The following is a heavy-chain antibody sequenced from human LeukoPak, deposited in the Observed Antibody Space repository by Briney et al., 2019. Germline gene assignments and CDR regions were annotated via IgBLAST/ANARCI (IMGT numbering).Heavy chain of an antibody. V-gene: IGHV3-23*01. J-gene: IGHJ4*02. Sequence: PGGSLRLSCAASGFTFSNYAMNWVRQAPGKGLEWVSAISGSGGRTYYADSVKGRFTISRDNSKNTLYLQMNSLRAEDTAVYYCAKESYDFLSGFDYWGQGTLVTVSS. D-gene: IGHD3-3*01. CDR3: AKESYDFLSGFDY. CDR1: GFTFSNYA. CDR2: ISGSGGRT.